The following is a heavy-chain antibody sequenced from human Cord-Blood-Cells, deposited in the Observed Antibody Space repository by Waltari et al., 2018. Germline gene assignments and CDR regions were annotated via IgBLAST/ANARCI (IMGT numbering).Heavy chain of an antibody. V-gene: IGHV1-69*01. CDR1: AVTLSHYS. J-gene: IGHJ5*02. CDR3: ARGPEYSSSWYWFDP. Sequence: QMYLVQSVAEVRKPWSSDRGSCMASAVTLSHYSMSLLSHAAGQALEWLGGINPICGTANYAHKFQGRVTITADESTSTAYMELSSLRSEDTAVYYCARGPEYSSSWYWFDPWGQGTLVTVSS. CDR2: INPICGTA. D-gene: IGHD6-13*01.